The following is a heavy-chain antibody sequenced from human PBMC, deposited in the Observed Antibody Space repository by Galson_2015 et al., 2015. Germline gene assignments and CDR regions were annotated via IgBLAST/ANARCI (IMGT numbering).Heavy chain of an antibody. CDR1: GFTFSPYS. CDR2: ISSGSSTK. CDR3: ASWSSTPRAFDY. V-gene: IGHV3-48*02. Sequence: SLRLSCAASGFTFSPYSMNWVRQAPGEGLEWVSYISSGSSTKYYADSVKGRFTISRDNAKNSLFLQMNSLRDEDTAVYYCASWSSTPRAFDYWGQGTLVTVSS. D-gene: IGHD1-26*01. J-gene: IGHJ4*02.